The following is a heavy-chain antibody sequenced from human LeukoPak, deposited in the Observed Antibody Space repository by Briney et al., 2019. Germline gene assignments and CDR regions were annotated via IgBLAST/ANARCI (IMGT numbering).Heavy chain of an antibody. CDR1: GFDFRSYA. CDR2: IGSDGDR. Sequence: GSLRLSCTASGFDFRSYAMAWVRQAPGKGLEGVAAIGSDGDRVHEDSVKGRFTISRDNSKSTLYLQMDNLRAEDTAVYFCAKSAGVATIYFDSWGQGVLVTVSS. D-gene: IGHD5-12*01. V-gene: IGHV3-23*01. CDR3: AKSAGVATIYFDS. J-gene: IGHJ4*02.